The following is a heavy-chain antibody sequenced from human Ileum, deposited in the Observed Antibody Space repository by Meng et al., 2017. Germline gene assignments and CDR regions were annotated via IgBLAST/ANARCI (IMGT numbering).Heavy chain of an antibody. CDR3: ARNGDYSADH. CDR2: FHHSGST. J-gene: IGHJ4*02. V-gene: IGHV4-4*02. Sequence: SGPGAVTPWGALSLTCAVSAGSISFGCWCGWGRPPPVQGLEWIGEFHHSGSTNYNPSLKSRVTLSVDNSNNQFSLSLTSVTAADTAVYYCARNGDYSADHWGQGILVTVSS. CDR1: AGSISFGCW. D-gene: IGHD2-21*01.